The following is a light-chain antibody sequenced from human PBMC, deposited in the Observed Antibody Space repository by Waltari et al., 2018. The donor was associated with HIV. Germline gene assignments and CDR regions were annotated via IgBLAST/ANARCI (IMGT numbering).Light chain of an antibody. Sequence: QSVFTQPPSVSGAPGQRVTISCTGNTSTIGAGYDVHWYQQLPGTAPKLLIYGDANRPSGVPDRFSGSTSGTSASLAITGLRAEDECDYYCQSYDRSLSGVIFGGGTKLTVL. J-gene: IGLJ2*01. CDR3: QSYDRSLSGVI. V-gene: IGLV1-40*01. CDR2: GDA. CDR1: TSTIGAGYD.